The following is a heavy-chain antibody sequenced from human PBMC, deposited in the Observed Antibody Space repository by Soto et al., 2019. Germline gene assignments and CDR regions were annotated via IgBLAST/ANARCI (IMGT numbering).Heavy chain of an antibody. CDR1: GFTFSDYY. Sequence: QVQLVESGGGLVKPGGSLRLSCAASGFTFSDYYMSWIRQAPGKGLEWVSYISSSSSYTNYADSAKGRFTISRDNAKNSLYLQMNSLRAEDTAVYYCARLSSGFSTFDYWGQGTLVTVSS. D-gene: IGHD6-19*01. CDR3: ARLSSGFSTFDY. V-gene: IGHV3-11*06. CDR2: ISSSSSYT. J-gene: IGHJ4*02.